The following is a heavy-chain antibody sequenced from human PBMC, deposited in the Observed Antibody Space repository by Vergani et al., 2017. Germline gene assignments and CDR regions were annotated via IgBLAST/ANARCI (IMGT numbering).Heavy chain of an antibody. CDR3: ARQFWVSQGVGAFET. V-gene: IGHV4-38-2*02. J-gene: IGHJ3*02. CDR2: VFHSGSA. Sequence: QVQLQESGPGLVKPSETLSLTCSVSGYSISRGYYWGWIRQPPGKGLEWIATVFHSGSAYYNPSLRRRVTISVETSKNQCSLRLTTLTAADSAVYYCARQFWVSQGVGAFETWGRGTEVSVSS. CDR1: GYSISRGYY. D-gene: IGHD3-16*01.